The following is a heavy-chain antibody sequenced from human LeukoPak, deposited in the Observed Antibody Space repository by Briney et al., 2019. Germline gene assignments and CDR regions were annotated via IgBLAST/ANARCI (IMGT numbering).Heavy chain of an antibody. CDR1: GDSISSSHYY. CDR3: VRDYSNFVQGD. V-gene: IGHV4-39*02. J-gene: IGHJ4*02. D-gene: IGHD4-11*01. Sequence: PSETLSLTCTVSGDSISSSHYYWGWIRQSPGKGLEWIGSIYSGGETHYNPSLNSRVTIFLDTSKNRFSLNLISVTATDTAVYYCVRDYSNFVQGDWDQGTLVTVSS. CDR2: IYSGGET.